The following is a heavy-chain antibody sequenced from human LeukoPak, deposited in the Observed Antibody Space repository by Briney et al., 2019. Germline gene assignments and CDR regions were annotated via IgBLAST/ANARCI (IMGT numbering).Heavy chain of an antibody. Sequence: GGSLRLSCAASGFTFDDYAMHWVRQAPGKGLEWVSLISGDGGSTYYADSVKGRFTISRDNSKNSLYLQMNSLRTEDTALYYCAKDPTYDFWSGYLRGKNWFDPWGQGTLVPVSS. V-gene: IGHV3-43*02. D-gene: IGHD3-3*01. CDR3: AKDPTYDFWSGYLRGKNWFDP. J-gene: IGHJ5*02. CDR1: GFTFDDYA. CDR2: ISGDGGST.